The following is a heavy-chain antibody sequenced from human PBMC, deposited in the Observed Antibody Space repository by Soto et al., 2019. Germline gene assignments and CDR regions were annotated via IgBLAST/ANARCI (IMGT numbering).Heavy chain of an antibody. J-gene: IGHJ4*02. V-gene: IGHV3-23*01. CDR3: PKNYFFDS. CDR1: GFTFSSYA. Sequence: GGSLRLSCAASGFTFSSYAMSWARQAPGEGLEWVSSIGVTGGTYYADSVKVRFAISRDNSRNTLDLQMNSLRADDTAVYYCPKNYFFDSCGQGTPVTVSS. CDR2: IGVTGGT.